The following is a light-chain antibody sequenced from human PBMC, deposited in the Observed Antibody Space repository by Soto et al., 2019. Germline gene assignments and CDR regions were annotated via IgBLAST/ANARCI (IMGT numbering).Light chain of an antibody. CDR1: SSDVGGYNY. J-gene: IGLJ1*01. CDR2: DVN. V-gene: IGLV2-8*01. CDR3: SSYVGSNKGV. Sequence: QSVLTQPPSASGSPGQSVTISCTGTSSDVGGYNYVSWYQQHPGKAPKLMIYDVNKRPSGVPDRFSGSKSGNTASLTVSGLQAEDEADYYCSSYVGSNKGVFGTGTKVTVL.